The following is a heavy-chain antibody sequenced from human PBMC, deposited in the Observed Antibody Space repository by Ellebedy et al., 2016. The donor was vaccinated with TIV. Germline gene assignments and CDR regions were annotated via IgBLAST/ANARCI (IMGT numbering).Heavy chain of an antibody. CDR3: ASPGQGGSGGWEGTY. CDR1: GYTFTDYF. J-gene: IGHJ4*02. CDR2: INTNSGGT. D-gene: IGHD6-19*01. V-gene: IGHV1-2*02. Sequence: ASVKVSXXASGYTFTDYFMHWVRQAPGQGLEWMGWINTNSGGTNYAQKFQGRVTLTRDTSINTAYMELSSLRSDDTAVYYCASPGQGGSGGWEGTYWGQGTLVTVSS.